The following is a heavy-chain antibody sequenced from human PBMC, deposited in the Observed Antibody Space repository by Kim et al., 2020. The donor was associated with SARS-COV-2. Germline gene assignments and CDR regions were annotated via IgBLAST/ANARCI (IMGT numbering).Heavy chain of an antibody. J-gene: IGHJ4*02. CDR1: GFTFRNYW. V-gene: IGHV3-7*03. D-gene: IGHD3-10*01. Sequence: GGSLRLSCAASGFTFRNYWMSWVRRAPGKGLEWVANIKHDGSEKYYVDSVKGRFTISRDNAENSLYLQMNSLRAEDTAMYYCARFRYGSGTYNSLYYFDCWGQGTLVTVSS. CDR2: IKHDGSEK. CDR3: ARFRYGSGTYNSLYYFDC.